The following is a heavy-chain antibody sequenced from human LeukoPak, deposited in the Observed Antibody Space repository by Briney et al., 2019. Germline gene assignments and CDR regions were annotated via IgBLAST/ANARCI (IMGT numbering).Heavy chain of an antibody. CDR1: GGTFSSYA. D-gene: IGHD6-19*01. V-gene: IGHV1-69*13. CDR2: IIPIFGTA. CDR3: ARDSSGWSYFDY. J-gene: IGHJ4*02. Sequence: GASVKVSCKASGGTFSSYAISWVRQAPGQGLEWMGGIIPIFGTANYAQKFQGRVTITADESTSTAYMELSSLRSEDTAVYYCARDSSGWSYFDYWGQGTLVTVSS.